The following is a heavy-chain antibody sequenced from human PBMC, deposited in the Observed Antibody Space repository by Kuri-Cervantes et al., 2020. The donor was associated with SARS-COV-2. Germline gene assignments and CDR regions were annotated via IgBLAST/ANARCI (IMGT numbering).Heavy chain of an antibody. CDR3: ASVPGIGYYFDY. J-gene: IGHJ4*02. Sequence: SETLSLTCAVSGYSISSGYYWGWIRQPPGKGLEWIGSIYYSGSTYYNPSLKSRVTISVDTSKNQFSLKLSSVTAADTAVYYCASVPGIGYYFDYWGQGTLVTVSS. CDR2: IYYSGST. D-gene: IGHD3-10*01. V-gene: IGHV4-38-2*01. CDR1: GYSISSGYY.